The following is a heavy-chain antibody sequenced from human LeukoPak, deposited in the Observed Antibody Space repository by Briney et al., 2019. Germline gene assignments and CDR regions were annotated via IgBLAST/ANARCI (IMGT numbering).Heavy chain of an antibody. CDR2: INANSGTR. CDR1: GFAFSFFA. Sequence: GGSLRLSCEASGFAFSFFAMSWLRQAPGEGLEWLSTINANSGTRSYAASVRGRFTISRDNSKNTLYLQLNTLRADDTAVYYCAKPISGGLAVTADWFAPWGQGTLVVVSS. J-gene: IGHJ5*01. V-gene: IGHV3-23*01. CDR3: AKPISGGLAVTADWFAP. D-gene: IGHD6-19*01.